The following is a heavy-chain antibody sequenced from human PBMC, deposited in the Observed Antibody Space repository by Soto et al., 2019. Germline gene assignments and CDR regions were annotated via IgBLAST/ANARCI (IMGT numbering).Heavy chain of an antibody. CDR3: ARGAEYSTISFVDWGKWFDS. Sequence: GGSLRLSCGASGFTFSSYWMSWVRQAPGKGLEWVANIKQDGSEKYYVDSVKGRFTISRDNAKNSLFLQMSSMRAEDTAVYYCARGAEYSTISFVDWGKWFDSWGQGTLGTAS. V-gene: IGHV3-7*01. J-gene: IGHJ5*01. CDR1: GFTFSSYW. D-gene: IGHD6-6*01. CDR2: IKQDGSEK.